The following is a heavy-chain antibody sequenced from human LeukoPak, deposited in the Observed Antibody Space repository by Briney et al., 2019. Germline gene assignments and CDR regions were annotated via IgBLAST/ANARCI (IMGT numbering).Heavy chain of an antibody. D-gene: IGHD4-17*01. V-gene: IGHV1-2*02. Sequence: ASVKVSCKASEYTFTGYYMHWVRQAPGQGLEWMGWIDPNSGGTNYAQKFQGRVTMTRDTSISTAYMELSSLRSEDTAVYYCARGRGLGYGDHESDYWGQGTLVTVSS. CDR3: ARGRGLGYGDHESDY. CDR1: EYTFTGYY. J-gene: IGHJ4*02. CDR2: IDPNSGGT.